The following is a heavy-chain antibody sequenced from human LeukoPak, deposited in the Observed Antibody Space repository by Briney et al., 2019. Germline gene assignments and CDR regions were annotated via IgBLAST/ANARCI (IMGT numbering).Heavy chain of an antibody. D-gene: IGHD4-17*01. CDR1: GGSISSSNW. CDR2: IYHSGST. J-gene: IGHJ4*02. Sequence: SGTLSLTCAVSGGSISSSNWWSWVRQPPGKGLEWIGEIYHSGSTNYNPSLKSRVTISVDKSKNQFPLKLSSVTAADTAVYYCARDGVTTADTLDYWGQGTLVTVSS. V-gene: IGHV4-4*02. CDR3: ARDGVTTADTLDY.